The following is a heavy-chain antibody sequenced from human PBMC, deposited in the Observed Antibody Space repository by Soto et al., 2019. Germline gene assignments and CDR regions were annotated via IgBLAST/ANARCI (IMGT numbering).Heavy chain of an antibody. J-gene: IGHJ4*02. V-gene: IGHV3-30*03. D-gene: IGHD5-18*01. CDR2: ISYDGSLQ. CDR3: VSDRGYGHASVPYS. CDR1: GFAFSSYG. Sequence: QAQLVESGGGVVQPGRSLRLSCAASGFAFSSYGMHWVRQAPGTGLEWVAVISYDGSLQYYADFVKGRLTISRDNSKNMVLLQMSSLRAEDTAVYYCVSDRGYGHASVPYSWGQGTLVSVSS.